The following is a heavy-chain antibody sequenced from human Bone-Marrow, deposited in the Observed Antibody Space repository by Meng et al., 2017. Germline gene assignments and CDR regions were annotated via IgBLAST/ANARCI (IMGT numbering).Heavy chain of an antibody. CDR3: ARAKGNYDSSGYSLH. D-gene: IGHD3-22*01. CDR1: GGSISSYY. V-gene: IGHV4-59*01. CDR2: IYYSGST. J-gene: IGHJ4*02. Sequence: SETLSLTCTVSGGSISSYYWSWIRQPPGKGLEWIGYIYYSGSTNYNPSLKSRVTISVDTSKNQFSLKLSSVTAADTAVYYCARAKGNYDSSGYSLHWGQGTLVTVSS.